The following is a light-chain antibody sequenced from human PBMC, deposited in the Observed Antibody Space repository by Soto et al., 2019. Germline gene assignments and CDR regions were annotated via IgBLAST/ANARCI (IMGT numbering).Light chain of an antibody. CDR2: TNN. CDR3: AAWGDSLNGCWV. CDR1: SSNIGSHT. V-gene: IGLV1-44*01. Sequence: QSVLTQPPSASGTPGQRVTISCSGSSSNIGSHTVNWFQQLPGTAPKLLIYTNNQRPSGVPDRFSGSKSGTSASLAISGLQSEDEAHYFCAAWGDSLNGCWVFGGGTKLTVL. J-gene: IGLJ3*02.